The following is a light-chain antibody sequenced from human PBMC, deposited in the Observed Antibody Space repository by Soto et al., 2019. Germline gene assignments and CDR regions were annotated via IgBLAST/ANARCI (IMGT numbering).Light chain of an antibody. V-gene: IGKV3-15*01. CDR2: GAS. Sequence: DIVMTQSPATVSVSPGERASLSCRASQTISSNLAWYQQKPGQTPRLLIYGASTRAAGIPARFSGSGSGTDFTLTITSLQSEDFAVYYCQQYNNWPPFTFGPGTKVDIK. CDR1: QTISSN. J-gene: IGKJ3*01. CDR3: QQYNNWPPFT.